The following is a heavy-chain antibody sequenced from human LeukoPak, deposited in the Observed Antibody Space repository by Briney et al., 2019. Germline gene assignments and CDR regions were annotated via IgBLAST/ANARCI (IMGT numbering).Heavy chain of an antibody. CDR2: ISSSSSYI. V-gene: IGHV3-21*01. J-gene: IGHJ4*02. Sequence: GGSLRLSCAASGFTFSSYSMNWVRQAPGKGLEWVSSISSSSSYIYYADSVKGRFTISRDNAKNSLYLQMNSLRAEDTAVYYCARGNTVTTDLDYWGQGTLVTVSS. D-gene: IGHD4-11*01. CDR1: GFTFSSYS. CDR3: ARGNTVTTDLDY.